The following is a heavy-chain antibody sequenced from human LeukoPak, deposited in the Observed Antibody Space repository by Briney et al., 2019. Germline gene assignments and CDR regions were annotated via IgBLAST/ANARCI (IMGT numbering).Heavy chain of an antibody. CDR2: INPSDAST. CDR3: AREVWGSHEWAFDI. CDR1: GYTFTSYY. J-gene: IGHJ3*02. D-gene: IGHD7-27*01. V-gene: IGHV1-46*01. Sequence: ASVKVSCKASGYTFTSYYMHWVRQVPGQGLEWMGIINPSDASTTYAQKFQGRVTMTRDTSTSTVYMELSSLRSEDTAVCYCAREVWGSHEWAFDIWGQGTMVTVSS.